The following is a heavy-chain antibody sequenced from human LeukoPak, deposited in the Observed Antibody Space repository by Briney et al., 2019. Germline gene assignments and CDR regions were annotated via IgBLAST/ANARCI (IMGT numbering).Heavy chain of an antibody. CDR2: IREHGGEK. CDR1: GFPFSGYW. CDR3: ARGGDTVTAP. Sequence: PGGSLRLSCAASGFPFSGYWMSWVRQAPGKGLEWVATIREHGGEKFYVDSVKGRFTISRDNAKNSLYLQMTSLRAEDTAMYYCARGGDTVTAPWGQGTLVTVSS. V-gene: IGHV3-7*01. J-gene: IGHJ5*02. D-gene: IGHD4-17*01.